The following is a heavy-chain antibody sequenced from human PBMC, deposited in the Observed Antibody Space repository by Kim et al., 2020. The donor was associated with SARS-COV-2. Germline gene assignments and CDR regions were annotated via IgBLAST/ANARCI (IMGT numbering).Heavy chain of an antibody. V-gene: IGHV3-48*02. D-gene: IGHD2-15*01. CDR1: GFTFSTFT. CDR2: INTRSDTI. CDR3: VRDHYWSFDY. J-gene: IGHJ4*02. Sequence: GGSLRLSCAASGFTFSTFTMNWVRQAPGKGLEWLSYINTRSDTISYADPVKGRFTISGDNAKNSLYLQMNSLRDEDTAVYYCVRDHYWSFDYWGQGTPVTVSS.